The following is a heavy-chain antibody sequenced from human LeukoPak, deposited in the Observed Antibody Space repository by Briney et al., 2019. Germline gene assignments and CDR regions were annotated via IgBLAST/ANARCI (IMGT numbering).Heavy chain of an antibody. CDR2: IGGSGDKT. D-gene: IGHD2-15*01. CDR3: AKDTTAWWYHRAYMNV. CDR1: GFTLSNYA. V-gene: IGHV3-23*01. J-gene: IGHJ6*03. Sequence: PGGSLRLSCAASGFTLSNYAMSWVRQAPGGGLEWVSAIGGSGDKTYHADSVRGRFTISRDNSKNTLSLQMNSLRVDDSAVYFCAKDTTAWWYHRAYMNVWGKGTTVTVSS.